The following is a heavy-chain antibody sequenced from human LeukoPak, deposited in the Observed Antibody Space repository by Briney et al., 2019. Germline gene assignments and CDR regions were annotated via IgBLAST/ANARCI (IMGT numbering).Heavy chain of an antibody. D-gene: IGHD2-15*01. CDR3: ARDRDCSGGSCYYYYYGMDV. CDR2: IYFGGTT. Sequence: PGGSLRLSCAASGFTVSSNYMTWVRQAPGQGLEWVSVIYFGGTTYYADSVKGRFTISRDNSKNTVYLQMNSLRVEDTAVYYCARDRDCSGGSCYYYYYGMDVWGQGTTVTVSS. CDR1: GFTVSSNY. J-gene: IGHJ6*02. V-gene: IGHV3-53*01.